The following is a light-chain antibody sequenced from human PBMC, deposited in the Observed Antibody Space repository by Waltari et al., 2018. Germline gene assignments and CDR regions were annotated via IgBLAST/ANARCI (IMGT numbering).Light chain of an antibody. Sequence: QSALTQPRPVSGSPGQSVTISCTGTADDVGRYNYVSWFQQYPGEAPRLLIYDVNKWPIRVPHRVSWSKSGNTASPTISGLQAEDEAVYYCSSCRSATIYVFGT. CDR2: DVN. CDR3: SSCRSATIYV. CDR1: ADDVGRYNY. V-gene: IGLV2-11*01. J-gene: IGLJ1*01.